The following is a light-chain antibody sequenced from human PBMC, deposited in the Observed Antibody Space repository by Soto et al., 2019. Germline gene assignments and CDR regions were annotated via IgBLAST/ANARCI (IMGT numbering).Light chain of an antibody. J-gene: IGKJ3*01. CDR2: AAS. CDR3: QKYSRVTV. V-gene: IGKV1-27*01. CDR1: QDIRHF. Sequence: DIQMTQSPTSLSASVGDRVTITCRASQDIRHFVAWYQQNTGKAPKLLIYAASTVQSGVPSRFSGSVSGTDFSLATNSLKPEDDATYSCQKYSRVTVFGPVTKVEIK.